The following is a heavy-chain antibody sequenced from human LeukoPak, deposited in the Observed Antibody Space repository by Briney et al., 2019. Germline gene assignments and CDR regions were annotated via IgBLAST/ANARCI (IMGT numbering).Heavy chain of an antibody. CDR1: AYSISSGYS. CDR2: IYHSGST. V-gene: IGHV4-38-2*02. Sequence: SETLSLTCTVSAYSISSGYSWGWIRQPPGKGLEWIGSIYHSGSTYYNPSLKSRVTISVDTFKNQFSLKLSSVTAADTAVYYCAREEIWGQGTLVTVSS. J-gene: IGHJ4*02. CDR3: AREEI.